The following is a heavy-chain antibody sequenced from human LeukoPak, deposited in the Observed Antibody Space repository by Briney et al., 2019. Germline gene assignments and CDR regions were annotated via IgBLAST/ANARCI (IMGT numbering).Heavy chain of an antibody. CDR2: ISGSGGST. V-gene: IGHV3-23*01. Sequence: GGSLRLSCAASGFTFTSYAMSWVRQAPGKGLEWVSAISGSGGSTYYADSVKGRFTISRDNARNSLYLQMNSLRAEDTAVYYCARDNYDSSGPYYFDYWGQGTLVTVSS. J-gene: IGHJ4*02. CDR3: ARDNYDSSGPYYFDY. D-gene: IGHD3-22*01. CDR1: GFTFTSYA.